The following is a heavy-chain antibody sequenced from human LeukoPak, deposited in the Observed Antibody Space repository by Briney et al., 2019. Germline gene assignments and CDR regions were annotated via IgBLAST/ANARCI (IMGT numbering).Heavy chain of an antibody. CDR3: ARLYSSRSHDY. Sequence: GESLKIACKGSGYSFTSYWICWLRQMPGKCLEWMGIIYPGDSDTRYSPSFQGQVTISADKSISTAYLQWSSLKASDTAMYYCARLYSSRSHDYRGQGTLVTVSS. CDR1: GYSFTSYW. V-gene: IGHV5-51*01. D-gene: IGHD6-13*01. CDR2: IYPGDSDT. J-gene: IGHJ4*02.